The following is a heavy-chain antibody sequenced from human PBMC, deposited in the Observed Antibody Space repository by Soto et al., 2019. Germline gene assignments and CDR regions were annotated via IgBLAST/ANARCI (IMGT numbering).Heavy chain of an antibody. D-gene: IGHD3-22*01. Sequence: GGSLRLSCAASGFIFSNNAMSWVRQAPGKGLEWVSAISGSSGSTFYADSVKGRFTISRDNSKNTLYLQMNSLRAEDTALYYCAKNSGYYYDAFDIWGQGTMVTVSS. CDR3: AKNSGYYYDAFDI. V-gene: IGHV3-23*01. CDR1: GFIFSNNA. J-gene: IGHJ3*02. CDR2: ISGSSGST.